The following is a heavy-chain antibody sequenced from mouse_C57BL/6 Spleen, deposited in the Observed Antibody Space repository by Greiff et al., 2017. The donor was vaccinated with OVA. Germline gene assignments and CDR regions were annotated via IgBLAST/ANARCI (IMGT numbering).Heavy chain of an antibody. CDR2: IDPETGGT. CDR1: GYTFTDYE. CDR3: RGYVERKDYFDY. Sequence: QVQLQQSGAELVRPGASVTLSCKASGYTFTDYEMHWVKQTPVHGLEWIGAIDPETGGTAYNQKFKGKAILTADKSSSTAYMELRSLTSEDSAVYYCRGYVERKDYFDYWGQGTTLTVSS. D-gene: IGHD2-2*01. V-gene: IGHV1-15*01. J-gene: IGHJ2*01.